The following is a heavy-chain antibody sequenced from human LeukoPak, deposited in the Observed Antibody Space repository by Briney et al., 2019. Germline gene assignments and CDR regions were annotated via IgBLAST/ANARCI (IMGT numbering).Heavy chain of an antibody. D-gene: IGHD2-15*01. V-gene: IGHV1-3*01. CDR3: ASRLPAPHCSGGSCYFQDYYYYGMDV. CDR2: INAGNGYT. J-gene: IGHJ6*02. CDR1: GYTFTTYA. Sequence: ASVTVSCTASGYTFTTYATHWVRQAPGQRLEWMGWINAGNGYTKSSQRFQGRVTFTRDTSASTAYMELSSLRSEDTAVYYCASRLPAPHCSGGSCYFQDYYYYGMDVWGQGTTVTVSS.